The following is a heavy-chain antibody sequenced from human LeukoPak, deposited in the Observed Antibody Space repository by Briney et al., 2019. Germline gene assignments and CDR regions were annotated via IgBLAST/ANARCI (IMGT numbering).Heavy chain of an antibody. Sequence: PSETLSLTCTVSGGSISGYYWNWIRQPPGKGLEWIGYIYYTGSTNYNSSLKSRVTISVDTSKNQFSLKLSSVTTADTAIYYCARGATSVTTWFDPWGQGTLVTVSS. CDR3: ARGATSVTTWFDP. V-gene: IGHV4-59*01. J-gene: IGHJ5*02. CDR1: GGSISGYY. D-gene: IGHD4-17*01. CDR2: IYYTGST.